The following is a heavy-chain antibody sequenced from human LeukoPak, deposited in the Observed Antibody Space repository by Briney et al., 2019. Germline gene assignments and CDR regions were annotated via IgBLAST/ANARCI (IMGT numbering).Heavy chain of an antibody. CDR2: LSSSGGNT. CDR1: GSTFSSYA. V-gene: IGHV3-23*01. J-gene: IGHJ4*02. D-gene: IGHD6-19*01. CDR3: AKVRGGGIAVAGTHFDY. Sequence: PGGSLRLSCAASGSTFSSYAMSWVRQAPGKGLEWVSALSSSGGNTNYADSVKGRFTVSRDDSKNTLYLQMNSLRAEDTAVYYCAKVRGGGIAVAGTHFDYWGQGTLVTVSS.